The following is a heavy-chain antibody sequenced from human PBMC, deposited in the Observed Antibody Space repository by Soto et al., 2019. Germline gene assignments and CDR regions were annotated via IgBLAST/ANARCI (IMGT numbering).Heavy chain of an antibody. Sequence: NPGGSLRLSCAASGFTFSDYYMSWIRQAPGKGLEWVSFISSSSGYTNYADSVKGRFTISRDNAKNSLYLQMNSLRAEDTAVYYCVRVVGYGDNRFDYWGQGTLVTVSS. CDR3: VRVVGYGDNRFDY. V-gene: IGHV3-11*06. D-gene: IGHD4-17*01. CDR2: ISSSSGYT. CDR1: GFTFSDYY. J-gene: IGHJ4*02.